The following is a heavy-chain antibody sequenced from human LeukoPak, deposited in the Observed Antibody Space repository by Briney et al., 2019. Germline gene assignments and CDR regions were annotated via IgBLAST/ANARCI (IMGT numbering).Heavy chain of an antibody. J-gene: IGHJ4*02. V-gene: IGHV3-74*01. CDR1: GFTFSTYW. D-gene: IGHD1-26*01. CDR3: ARDGVGASHDY. Sequence: GGSLRLSCEASGFTFSTYWMHWVRQTPGKGLVWVSRISRDGTTTTYADSVKGRFTISRDNAKNTLYLEMNSLRAEDTAVYFCARDGVGASHDYWGQGTLVTVSS. CDR2: ISRDGTTT.